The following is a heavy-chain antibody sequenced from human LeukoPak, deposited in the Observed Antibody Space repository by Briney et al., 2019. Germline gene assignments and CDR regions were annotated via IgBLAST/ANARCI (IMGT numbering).Heavy chain of an antibody. V-gene: IGHV1-2*06. CDR2: INPNSGGT. CDR3: VRVYCSSTSCYFGAFDI. D-gene: IGHD2-2*01. J-gene: IGHJ3*02. Sequence: ASVKVSCKASGYTFTGYYMHWVRQAPGQGLEWMGRINPNSGGTNYAQKFQGRVTMTRDTSISTAYMELSRLRSDDTAVYYCVRVYCSSTSCYFGAFDIWGQGTMVTVSS. CDR1: GYTFTGYY.